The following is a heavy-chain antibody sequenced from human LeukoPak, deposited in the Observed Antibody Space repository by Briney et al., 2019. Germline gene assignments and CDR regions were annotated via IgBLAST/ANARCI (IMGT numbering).Heavy chain of an antibody. CDR2: ISYSGST. V-gene: IGHV4-59*01. Sequence: SETLSLTCTVSGGSISSYYWSWIRQPPGKGLEWIGYISYSGSTDYNPSLKSRVTMSVDTSKNQFSLKLKSVPPADTAIYYCTRDRRDGYNYVDVWGQGTLVTVSS. D-gene: IGHD5-24*01. J-gene: IGHJ4*02. CDR1: GGSISSYY. CDR3: TRDRRDGYNYVDV.